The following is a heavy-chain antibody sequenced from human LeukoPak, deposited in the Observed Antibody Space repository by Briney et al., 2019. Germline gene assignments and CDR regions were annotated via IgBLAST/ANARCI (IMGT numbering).Heavy chain of an antibody. D-gene: IGHD2-15*01. Sequence: GRSLRLSCAASGFTFSSYAMHWVRQAPGQGLEWVAVISYDGSNKYYADSVKGRFTISRDNSKNTLYLQMNSLRAEDTAVYYCAKGYCSGGSCYWKVLGLDYWGQGTLVTVSS. CDR3: AKGYCSGGSCYWKVLGLDY. J-gene: IGHJ4*02. V-gene: IGHV3-30*18. CDR2: ISYDGSNK. CDR1: GFTFSSYA.